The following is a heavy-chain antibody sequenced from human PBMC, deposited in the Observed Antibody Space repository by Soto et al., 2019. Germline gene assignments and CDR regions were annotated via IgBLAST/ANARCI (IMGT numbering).Heavy chain of an antibody. CDR2: INHLGSI. J-gene: IGHJ6*03. V-gene: IGHV4-34*01. D-gene: IGHD2-21*01. Sequence: SETLSLTCPVSGGYISSYYLSWIRQPPGKGLEWIGEINHLGSINYNPSLKSRVTMSVDTSKNQFSLTLNSVTAADTATYYCARGGISHWAYFYYMDVWDRGTTVTVSS. CDR3: ARGGISHWAYFYYMDV. CDR1: GGYISSYY.